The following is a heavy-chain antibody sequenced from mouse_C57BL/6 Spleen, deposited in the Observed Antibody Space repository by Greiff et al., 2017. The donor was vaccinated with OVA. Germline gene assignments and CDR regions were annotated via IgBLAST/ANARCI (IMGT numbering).Heavy chain of an antibody. V-gene: IGHV1-64*01. CDR1: GYTFTSYW. CDR2: IHPNSGST. D-gene: IGHD1-1*01. Sequence: VQLQQPGAELVKPGASVKLSCKASGYTFTSYWMHWVKQRPGQGLEWIGMIHPNSGSTNYNEKFKSKATLTVDKSSSTAYMQLSSLTSEDSAVYYCARSHYYGSSYEWYFDVWGTGTTVTVSS. J-gene: IGHJ1*03. CDR3: ARSHYYGSSYEWYFDV.